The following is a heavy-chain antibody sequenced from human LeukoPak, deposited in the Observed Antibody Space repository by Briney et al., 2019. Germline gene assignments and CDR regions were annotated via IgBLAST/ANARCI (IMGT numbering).Heavy chain of an antibody. CDR1: GGSFSGYY. Sequence: SETLSLTCAVYGGSFSGYYWSWIRQPPGKGLEWIGEINHSGSTNYNPSLKSRVTISVDTSKDQFSLKLSSVTAADTAVYYCARVSRVAGTNYWGQGTLVTVSS. CDR2: INHSGST. CDR3: ARVSRVAGTNY. D-gene: IGHD6-19*01. J-gene: IGHJ4*02. V-gene: IGHV4-34*01.